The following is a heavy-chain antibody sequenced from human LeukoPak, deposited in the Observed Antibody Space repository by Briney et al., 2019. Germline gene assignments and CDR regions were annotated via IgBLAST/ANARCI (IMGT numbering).Heavy chain of an antibody. CDR3: ARTILGVYWSFDI. CDR1: GASVSVDNW. CDR2: IWHTGST. D-gene: IGHD3-3*01. Sequence: SETLSLTCAVSGASVSVDNWWTWVRQPPGKGLEWIGEIWHTGSTNYSPSLKSRVSISIDKSKSQFSLHFTSVTAADTAVYYCARTILGVYWSFDIWGQGTMVTVSS. V-gene: IGHV4-4*02. J-gene: IGHJ3*02.